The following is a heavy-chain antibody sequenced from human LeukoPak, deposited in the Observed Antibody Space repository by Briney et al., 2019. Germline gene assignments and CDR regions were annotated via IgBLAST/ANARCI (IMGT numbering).Heavy chain of an antibody. D-gene: IGHD2-2*01. Sequence: ASVKVSCKASGYTFTVYYMHWMRQAPGQGLEWMGWINPNSGGTNYAQKFQGRVTMTRDTSISTAYMELSRLRSDDTAVYYCASDVTSSDAFDIWGQGTMVTVSS. CDR2: INPNSGGT. V-gene: IGHV1-2*02. J-gene: IGHJ3*02. CDR1: GYTFTVYY. CDR3: ASDVTSSDAFDI.